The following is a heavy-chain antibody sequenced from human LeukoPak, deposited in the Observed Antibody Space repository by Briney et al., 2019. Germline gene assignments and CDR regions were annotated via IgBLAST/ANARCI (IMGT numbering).Heavy chain of an antibody. CDR2: LYHSGTT. CDR1: GYSIAHGFF. CDR3: ARVEVPRDINDWYFDL. J-gene: IGHJ2*01. Sequence: SETLSLTCTVSGYSIAHGFFWAWIRQPPGGGLEWIGSLYHSGTTYYNTSLKSRISTSVDTSENQFSLKLRLVTAADTAVYYCARVEVPRDINDWYFDLWGRGTLVTVSS. D-gene: IGHD2-15*01. V-gene: IGHV4-38-2*02.